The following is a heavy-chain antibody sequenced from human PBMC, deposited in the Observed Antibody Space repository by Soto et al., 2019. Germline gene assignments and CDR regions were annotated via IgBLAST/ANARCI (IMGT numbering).Heavy chain of an antibody. CDR3: ARGGRRSGSYADAFDI. D-gene: IGHD1-26*01. CDR2: IKQDGSEK. V-gene: IGHV3-7*03. CDR1: GFTFSTYW. Sequence: PVGSLRLSCAASGFTFSTYWMSWVRQAPGKGLEWVANIKQDGSEKYYVDSVKGRFTISRDNAKNSLYLQMNSLRAEDTAVYYCARGGRRSGSYADAFDIWGQGTMVTVSS. J-gene: IGHJ3*02.